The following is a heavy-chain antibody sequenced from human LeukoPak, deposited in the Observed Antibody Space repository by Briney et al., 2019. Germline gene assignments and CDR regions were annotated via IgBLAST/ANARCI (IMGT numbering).Heavy chain of an antibody. CDR3: AKAGHYGSGSYYSDY. Sequence: PGGSLRLSCAVSGFIFSSYAMTWVRQAPGRGLEWLSTISGSGTTTYYVDSVKGRFTVSRDNSKNTLYLQMSSLRAGDTAVYYCAKAGHYGSGSYYSDYWGRGTLVTVSP. V-gene: IGHV3-23*01. CDR2: ISGSGTTT. D-gene: IGHD3-10*01. CDR1: GFIFSSYA. J-gene: IGHJ4*02.